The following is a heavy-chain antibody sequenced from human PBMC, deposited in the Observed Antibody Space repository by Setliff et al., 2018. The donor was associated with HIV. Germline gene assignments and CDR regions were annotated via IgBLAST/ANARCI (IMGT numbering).Heavy chain of an antibody. CDR1: GESFSGYQ. J-gene: IGHJ6*03. CDR2: INHSGTT. V-gene: IGHV4-34*01. Sequence: SETLSLTCAVYGESFSGYQWNWIRQTPGKGLEWIGEINHSGTTNYNPSLKSRITISVDTSNNQFSLRLSSVTAADTAVYYCARDKGYYYMDVWGKGITVTVSS. CDR3: ARDKGYYYMDV.